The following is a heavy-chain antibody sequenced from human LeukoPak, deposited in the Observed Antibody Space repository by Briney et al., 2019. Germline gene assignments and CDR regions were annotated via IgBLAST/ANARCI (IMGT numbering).Heavy chain of an antibody. J-gene: IGHJ4*02. CDR3: ARDSVQQLADY. V-gene: IGHV3-11*06. CDR1: GFTFSDYY. CDR2: ISSSSDYT. D-gene: IGHD6-13*01. Sequence: GGSLRLSCAASGFTFSDYYMSWIRQATGKALECVSYISSSSDYTKYAHSVKGRFTISRDNAKNSLHLQMNSLRAEDTAVYYCARDSVQQLADYWGQGTLVTVSS.